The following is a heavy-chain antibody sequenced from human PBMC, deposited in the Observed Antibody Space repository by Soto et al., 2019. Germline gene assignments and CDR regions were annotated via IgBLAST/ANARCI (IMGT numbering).Heavy chain of an antibody. CDR3: AKIECRGGSCYFDY. D-gene: IGHD2-15*01. CDR2: IIAYNFNT. Sequence: ASVKVSCKASGYTFTSYGTSLVRQAPVQVLELIVWIIAYNFNTNYSQKLQGRFTITTYTSTITSYIELKSLSSDDTSVYYCAKIECRGGSCYFDYWGQGTLVTVSS. J-gene: IGHJ4*02. V-gene: IGHV1-18*01. CDR1: GYTFTSYG.